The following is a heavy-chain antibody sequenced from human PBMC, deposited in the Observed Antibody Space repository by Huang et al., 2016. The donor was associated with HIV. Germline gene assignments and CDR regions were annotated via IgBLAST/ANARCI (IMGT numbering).Heavy chain of an antibody. V-gene: IGHV3-7*01. J-gene: IGHJ4*02. CDR2: INQGGSER. Sequence: EVHLVESGGGLVQPGRSLRLSCAASGFTFRSYWMHWVRQSPGRGFGGVANINQGGSERFYADSVRGRFTISRDNANDSVSLQLNSLKGEDTAVYYCTRGFRAKPGDYWGQGSLVTVSS. CDR1: GFTFRSYW. CDR3: TRGFRAKPGDY.